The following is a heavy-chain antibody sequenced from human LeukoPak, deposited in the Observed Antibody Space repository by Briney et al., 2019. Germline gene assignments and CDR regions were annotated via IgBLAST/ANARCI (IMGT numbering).Heavy chain of an antibody. CDR3: ARGYDSSGYYYVLDAFDI. D-gene: IGHD3-22*01. CDR2: INHSGST. J-gene: IGHJ3*02. CDR1: GGSFSGYY. Sequence: PSETLSLTCAVYGGSFSGYYWSWIRQPPGKGLEWIGEINHSGSTNYNPSLKSRVTISVDTSKNQFSLKLSSVTAADTAVYYCARGYDSSGYYYVLDAFDIWGQGTMVTVSS. V-gene: IGHV4-34*01.